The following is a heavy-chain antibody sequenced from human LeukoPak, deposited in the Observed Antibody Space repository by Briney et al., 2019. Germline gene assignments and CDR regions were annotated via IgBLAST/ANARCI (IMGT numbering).Heavy chain of an antibody. D-gene: IGHD3-22*01. CDR3: ARGGYYDSRGFQETKWFGP. V-gene: IGHV4-39*07. CDR2: IFYSGNT. J-gene: IGHJ5*02. CDR1: GGSISTSSYY. Sequence: SSETLSLTCSVSGGSISTSSYYWGWIRQPPGKGLEWIGSIFYSGNTYYNPSLKSRVTISVDTSKNQFSLKLSSVTAADTAVYYCARGGYYDSRGFQETKWFGPWGQGTLVSVSS.